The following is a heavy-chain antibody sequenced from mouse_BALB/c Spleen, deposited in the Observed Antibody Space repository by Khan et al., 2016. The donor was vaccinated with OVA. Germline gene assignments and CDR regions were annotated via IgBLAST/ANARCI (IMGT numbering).Heavy chain of an antibody. CDR3: ARHRFTSPAAWFAY. J-gene: IGHJ3*01. CDR1: GFTFSSYG. CDR2: ISNGGSYT. V-gene: IGHV5-6*01. Sequence: EVQVVESGGDLVKPGGSLKLSCEASGFTFSSYGMSWVHQTPDKRLEWVATISNGGSYTYYPDSVKGRLTISRDNAKNTLYLQMSSLKSEDTAMYYCARHRFTSPAAWFAYWGQGTLVTVSA. D-gene: IGHD2-12*01.